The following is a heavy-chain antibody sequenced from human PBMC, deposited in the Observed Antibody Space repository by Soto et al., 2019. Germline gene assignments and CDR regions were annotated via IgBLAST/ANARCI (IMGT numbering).Heavy chain of an antibody. Sequence: LRLSCAASGFTFSSYSMNWVRQAPGKGLEWVSSISSSSSYIYYADSVKGRFTISRDNAKNSLYLQMNSLRAEDTAVYYCARGDTPSTYYDFWSGYSAQYGMDVWGQGTTVTVSS. CDR1: GFTFSSYS. J-gene: IGHJ6*02. CDR3: ARGDTPSTYYDFWSGYSAQYGMDV. D-gene: IGHD3-3*01. CDR2: ISSSSSYI. V-gene: IGHV3-21*01.